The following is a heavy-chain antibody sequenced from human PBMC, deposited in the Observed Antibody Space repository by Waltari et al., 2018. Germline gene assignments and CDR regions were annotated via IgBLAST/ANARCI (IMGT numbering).Heavy chain of an antibody. CDR3: ARHNVVRGVILYYFDY. Sequence: QVQLQQWGAGLLKPSETLSLTCAVYGGSFCGYYWRWFRPPPGKGLEWIGEINHSGSTNYNPALKSRVTISVDTSKNQFSLKLSSVTAADTAVYYCARHNVVRGVILYYFDYWGQGTLVTVSS. CDR1: GGSFCGYY. V-gene: IGHV4-34*01. D-gene: IGHD3-10*01. J-gene: IGHJ4*02. CDR2: INHSGST.